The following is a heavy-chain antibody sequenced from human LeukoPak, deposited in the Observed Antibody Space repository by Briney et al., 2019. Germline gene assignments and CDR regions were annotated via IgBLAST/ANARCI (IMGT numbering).Heavy chain of an antibody. J-gene: IGHJ5*02. CDR3: ARLPGYCTGGVCYRFDP. Sequence: GESLKISCKGSGYSFTSYWIGWVRQMPGKGLEWMGIIYPGDSDTRYSPSFQGQVTISADKSISTAYLQWSSLKASDTAMYYCARLPGYCTGGVCYRFDPWGRGTLVTVSS. CDR1: GYSFTSYW. CDR2: IYPGDSDT. D-gene: IGHD2-8*02. V-gene: IGHV5-51*01.